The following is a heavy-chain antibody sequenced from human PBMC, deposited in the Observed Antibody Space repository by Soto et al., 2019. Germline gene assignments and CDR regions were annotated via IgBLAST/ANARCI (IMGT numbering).Heavy chain of an antibody. CDR2: INHSGST. J-gene: IGHJ1*01. D-gene: IGHD3-22*01. V-gene: IGHV4-34*01. CDR1: GGSFSGYY. CDR3: ARGRLSSDRPLQSFQH. Sequence: QVQLQQWGAGLLKPSETLSLTCAVYGGSFSGYYWSCIRQPPGKGLEWIGEINHSGSTNYNPSLKSRVTISVDTSKNQFSLKLSSVTAADTAVYYCARGRLSSDRPLQSFQHWGQGTLVTVSS.